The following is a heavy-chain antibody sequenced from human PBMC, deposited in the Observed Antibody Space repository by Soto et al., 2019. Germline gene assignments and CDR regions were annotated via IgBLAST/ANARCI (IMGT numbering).Heavy chain of an antibody. D-gene: IGHD6-6*01. CDR3: ARGSSSSGLNWFDP. Sequence: ASVKVSCKASGYTFTSYGISWVRQAPGQGLEWMGWISACNGNTNYAQKLQGRVTMTTDTSTSTAYMELRSLRSDDTAVYYCARGSSSSGLNWFDPWGQGTLVTVSS. CDR2: ISACNGNT. J-gene: IGHJ5*02. V-gene: IGHV1-18*01. CDR1: GYTFTSYG.